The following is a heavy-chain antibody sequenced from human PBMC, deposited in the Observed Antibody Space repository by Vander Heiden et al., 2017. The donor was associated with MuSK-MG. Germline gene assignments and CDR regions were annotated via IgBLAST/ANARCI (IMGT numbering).Heavy chain of an antibody. V-gene: IGHV4-34*01. CDR3: ARAGYCSSTSCYFGFSYYGMDV. Sequence: QVQLQQWGAGLLKPSETLSLTCAVYGGSFSGYYWRWIRQPPGKGLEWIGEINHSGSTNYNPSLKSRVTISVDTSKNQFSLKLSSVTAADTAVYYCARAGYCSSTSCYFGFSYYGMDVWGQGTTVTVSS. J-gene: IGHJ6*02. CDR2: INHSGST. D-gene: IGHD2-2*03. CDR1: GGSFSGYY.